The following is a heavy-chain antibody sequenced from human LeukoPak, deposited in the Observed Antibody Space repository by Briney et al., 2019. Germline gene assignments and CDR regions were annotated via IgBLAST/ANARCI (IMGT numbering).Heavy chain of an antibody. D-gene: IGHD3-22*01. CDR3: ARGSYYDSSGIHFDY. CDR2: IWYDGSNK. Sequence: PGRSLRLSCAASGFTFSSYGMHWVRQAPGKGLEWVAVIWYDGSNKYYADSVKGRFTISRDNSKNTLYLQMNSLRAEDTAVYYCARGSYYDSSGIHFDYWDQGTLVTVSS. CDR1: GFTFSSYG. V-gene: IGHV3-33*01. J-gene: IGHJ4*02.